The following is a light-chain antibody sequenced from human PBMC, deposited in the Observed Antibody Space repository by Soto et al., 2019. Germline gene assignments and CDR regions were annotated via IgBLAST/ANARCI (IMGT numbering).Light chain of an antibody. CDR3: QQRSNWPPIT. J-gene: IGKJ5*01. Sequence: EIVMTQSPATLSVFPGERATLSCRASQSVSSNLAWYQQKPGQAPRLLIYGASTRATGIPARFSGSGSGTDFTLTISSLEPEDFAVYYCQQRSNWPPITFGQGTRLEIK. CDR2: GAS. V-gene: IGKV3-15*01. CDR1: QSVSSN.